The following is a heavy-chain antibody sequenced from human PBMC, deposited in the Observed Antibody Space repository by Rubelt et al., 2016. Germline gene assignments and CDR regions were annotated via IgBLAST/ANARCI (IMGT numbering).Heavy chain of an antibody. Sequence: SRGGLEWVANIKQDGSEKYYVDSVKGRFTISRDNAKNTLYLQMNSLRAEDTAVYYCAKDTGGDYAFYWGQGTLVTVSS. J-gene: IGHJ4*02. CDR2: IKQDGSEK. CDR3: AKDTGGDYAFY. D-gene: IGHD4-17*01. V-gene: IGHV3-7*03.